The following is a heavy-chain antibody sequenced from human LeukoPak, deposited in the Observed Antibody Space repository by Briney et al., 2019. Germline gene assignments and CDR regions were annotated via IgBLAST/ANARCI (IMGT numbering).Heavy chain of an antibody. J-gene: IGHJ5*02. CDR3: ARYSYGGEDWFDP. CDR2: IYYSGTT. V-gene: IGHV4-39*01. CDR1: GDSVSSTRYY. D-gene: IGHD3-16*01. Sequence: SETLSLTCTVSGDSVSSTRYYWGWLRQPPGRGREGVGSIYYSGTTYYNPSLKGRATILLDMSKNQFSLRLTSVTAADTAVYYCARYSYGGEDWFDPWGQGTLVTVSS.